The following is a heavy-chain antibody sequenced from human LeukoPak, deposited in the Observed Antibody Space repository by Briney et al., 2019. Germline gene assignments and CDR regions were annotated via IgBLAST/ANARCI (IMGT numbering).Heavy chain of an antibody. V-gene: IGHV3-23*01. CDR1: GFTFSSYA. Sequence: GGSLRLSCAASGFTFSSYAMSWVRQAPGKGLEWVSDISGSGGSTYNADSVKGRFTISRDNSKNTLYLQMNSLRAEDTAVYYCAKVWSASSWYFDYWGQGTLVSVSS. CDR3: AKVWSASSWYFDY. CDR2: ISGSGGST. J-gene: IGHJ4*02. D-gene: IGHD6-13*01.